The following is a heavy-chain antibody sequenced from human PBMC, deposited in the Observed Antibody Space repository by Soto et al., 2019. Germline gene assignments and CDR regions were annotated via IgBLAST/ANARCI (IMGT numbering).Heavy chain of an antibody. Sequence: SETLSLTCTVSGGSISSYYWSWIRQPPGKGLEWIGYIYYSGSTNYNPSLKSRVTISVDTSKNQFSLKLSSLTAADTAVYYCARHVGADYYDSSGYYLYYFDYWGQGTLVTVSS. D-gene: IGHD3-22*01. V-gene: IGHV4-59*08. CDR3: ARHVGADYYDSSGYYLYYFDY. CDR1: GGSISSYY. J-gene: IGHJ4*02. CDR2: IYYSGST.